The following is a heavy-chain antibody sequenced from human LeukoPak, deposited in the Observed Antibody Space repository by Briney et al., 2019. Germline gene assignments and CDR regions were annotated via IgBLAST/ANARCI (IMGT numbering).Heavy chain of an antibody. V-gene: IGHV1-2*02. CDR2: INPNSGGT. J-gene: IGHJ5*02. Sequence: ASVKVSCKASGYTFTGYYMHRVRQAPGQGLEWMGWINPNSGGTNYAQKFQGRVTMTRDTSISTAYMELSRLRSDDTAVYYCARDRYYDFWSGSRGWFDPWGQGTLVTVSS. CDR3: ARDRYYDFWSGSRGWFDP. CDR1: GYTFTGYY. D-gene: IGHD3-3*01.